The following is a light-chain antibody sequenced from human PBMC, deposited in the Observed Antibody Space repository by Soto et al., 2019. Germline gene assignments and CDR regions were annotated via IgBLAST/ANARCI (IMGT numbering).Light chain of an antibody. J-gene: IGKJ1*01. V-gene: IGKV4-1*01. Sequence: DIVMTQSPDSLAVSLGERATINCKSSQSVLYSANNKNYLDWYQQKPGQPPKLLIYWASTRESGVPERFSGSGSGTDFTLTISSLQAEDVAVYYCQQYYSNPPTFGQGTKVEIK. CDR1: QSVLYSANNKNY. CDR2: WAS. CDR3: QQYYSNPPT.